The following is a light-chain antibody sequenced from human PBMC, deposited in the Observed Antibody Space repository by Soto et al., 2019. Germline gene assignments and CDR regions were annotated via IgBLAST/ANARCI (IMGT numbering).Light chain of an antibody. Sequence: DIQMTQSPSSLSASVGDRVTIACQASQDISKYLNWYQFRPGQAPKLLIHDASNLETGVPTRFRGSESGTHFTLTSIILQPEDVATYYWQQYDNLFALSFAGGTRVQIK. CDR1: QDISKY. CDR2: DAS. J-gene: IGKJ4*01. CDR3: QQYDNLFALS. V-gene: IGKV1-33*01.